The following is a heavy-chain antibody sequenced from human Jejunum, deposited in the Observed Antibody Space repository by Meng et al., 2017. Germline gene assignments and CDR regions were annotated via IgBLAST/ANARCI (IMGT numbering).Heavy chain of an antibody. D-gene: IGHD1-26*01. CDR3: ASGRSGSAPCDY. V-gene: IGHV3-72*01. CDR2: STNKAESYTT. J-gene: IGHJ4*02. Sequence: GGSLRLSCVVSGFTFSDYFMDWVRQAPGKGLEWVGRSTNKAESYTTKYAASVNGRFTISRDDSKNSLYLQMNSLKIEDTAVYYCASGRSGSAPCDYWGQGTLVTVSS. CDR1: GFTFSDYF.